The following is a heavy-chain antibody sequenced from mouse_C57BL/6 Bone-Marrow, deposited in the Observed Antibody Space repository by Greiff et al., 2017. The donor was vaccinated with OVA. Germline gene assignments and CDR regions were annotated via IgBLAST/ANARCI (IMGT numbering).Heavy chain of an antibody. V-gene: IGHV2-7*01. CDR2: IWSGGSI. CDR3: ARSPYWDNYAMDY. J-gene: IGHJ4*01. Sequence: VKLVESGPDLVQPSQTLSLTCTVSGFSLSSYGVHWFRKPPRKGLEWLGGIWSGGSIYYTPALSSRLSVSRDTSKSQVFFKMSSLQSEDTAVYQCARSPYWDNYAMDYWGQGTSVTVSS. CDR1: GFSLSSYG. D-gene: IGHD4-1*01.